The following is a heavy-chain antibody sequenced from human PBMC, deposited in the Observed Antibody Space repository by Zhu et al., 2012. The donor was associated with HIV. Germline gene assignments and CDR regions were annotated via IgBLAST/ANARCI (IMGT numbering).Heavy chain of an antibody. CDR2: ISQSGDS. J-gene: IGHJ4*02. CDR1: GGSFSGFY. CDR3: ARGGFRYSASGSYSFDY. D-gene: IGHD3-10*01. V-gene: IGHV4-34*01. Sequence: QVQLQQWGAGLLKPSETLSLTCAVYGGSFSGFYWSWIRQPPGKGLEWIGEISQSGDSNYVPSLKSRVTLSVGTSKNQFSLKLNSVTAADTAVYYCARGGFRYSASGSYSFDYWGQGTLVTVSS.